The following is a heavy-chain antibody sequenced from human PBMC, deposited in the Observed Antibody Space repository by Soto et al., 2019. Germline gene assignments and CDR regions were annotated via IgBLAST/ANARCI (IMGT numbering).Heavy chain of an antibody. D-gene: IGHD3-9*01. CDR3: VRGPAGFGF. J-gene: IGHJ1*01. CDR2: MNPNSGDT. V-gene: IGHV1-8*01. Sequence: ASVKVSCKPSGYAFSNDDLNWVRQATGQGLEWMGWMNPNSGDTGYAQKFQGRVTMTRDTSIGIAYMELTSLRSEDTAVYFCVRGPAGFGFWGQRPLVTVSS. CDR1: GYAFSNDD.